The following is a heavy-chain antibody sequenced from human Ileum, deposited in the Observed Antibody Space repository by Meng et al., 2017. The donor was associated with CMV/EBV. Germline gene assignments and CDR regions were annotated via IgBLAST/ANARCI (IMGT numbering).Heavy chain of an antibody. CDR3: AKDGRSNSDYPYFDY. J-gene: IGHJ4*02. D-gene: IGHD2/OR15-2a*01. CDR2: INWKSGKM. CDR1: GFTFDDYA. V-gene: IGHV3-9*01. Sequence: SLKISCVVSGFTFDDYAMHWVRQAPGKGLEWVSRINWKSGKMAYADSVKGRFTISRDNAKNSLYLQMDSLRTEDTALYYCAKDGRSNSDYPYFDYWGQGTRVTVSS.